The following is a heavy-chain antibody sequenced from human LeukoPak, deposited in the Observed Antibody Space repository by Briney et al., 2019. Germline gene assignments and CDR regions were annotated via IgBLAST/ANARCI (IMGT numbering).Heavy chain of an antibody. CDR3: AREVAKTYYYDSSGYRRRYFQH. V-gene: IGHV1-2*02. D-gene: IGHD3-22*01. Sequence: GASVKVSCKASGYTFTGYYMHWVRQAPGQGLEWMGWINPNSGGTNYAHKFQGRVTMTRDTSISTAYMELSRLRSDDTAVYYCAREVAKTYYYDSSGYRRRYFQHWGQGTLVTVSS. J-gene: IGHJ1*01. CDR2: INPNSGGT. CDR1: GYTFTGYY.